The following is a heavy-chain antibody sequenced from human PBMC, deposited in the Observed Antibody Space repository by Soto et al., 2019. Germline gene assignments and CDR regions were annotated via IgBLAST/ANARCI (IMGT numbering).Heavy chain of an antibody. CDR1: GFTFSDDY. Sequence: RGSLRLSCAASGFTFSDDYMGWVRQAPGKGLEWISFVDRTGSPLFYADSVKGRFTISRDNAKNSLFLQMNSLRVEDTAVYLCTRRGSLYDRTQGDYWGPGYQVTASA. CDR3: TRRGSLYDRTQGDY. CDR2: VDRTGSPL. D-gene: IGHD3-22*01. J-gene: IGHJ4*02. V-gene: IGHV3-11*01.